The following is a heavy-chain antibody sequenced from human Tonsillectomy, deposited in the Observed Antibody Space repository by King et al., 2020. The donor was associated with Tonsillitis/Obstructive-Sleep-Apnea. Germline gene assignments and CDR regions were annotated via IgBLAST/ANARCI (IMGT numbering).Heavy chain of an antibody. V-gene: IGHV3-30-3*01. J-gene: IGHJ3*02. CDR1: GFTFSSYA. CDR2: ISYDGSNK. Sequence: QLVQSGGGVVQPGRSLRLSCAASGFTFSSYAMHWVRQAPGKGLEWVAVISYDGSNKYNADSVKGRFTISRDNSKNTLYLQMNSLRAEDTAEYYCARDEGLLSAFDIWGQGTMVTVSS. CDR3: ARDEGLLSAFDI. D-gene: IGHD1-26*01.